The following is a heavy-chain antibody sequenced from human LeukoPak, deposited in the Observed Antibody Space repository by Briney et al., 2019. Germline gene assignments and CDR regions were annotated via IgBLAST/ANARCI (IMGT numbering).Heavy chain of an antibody. Sequence: ASVKVSCKASGYTFTSYYMHWVRQAPGQGLEWMGIINPSGGSTSYAQKFQGRVTMTRDTSTSTVYMELSSLRSEDTAVYYCARDHSYYDSSGYYYGSYYYYYMDVWGKGTTVTVSS. CDR2: INPSGGST. V-gene: IGHV1-46*01. CDR1: GYTFTSYY. J-gene: IGHJ6*03. CDR3: ARDHSYYDSSGYYYGSYYYYYMDV. D-gene: IGHD3-22*01.